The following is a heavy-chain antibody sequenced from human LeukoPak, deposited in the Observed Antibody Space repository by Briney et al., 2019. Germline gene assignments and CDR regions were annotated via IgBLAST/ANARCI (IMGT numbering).Heavy chain of an antibody. D-gene: IGHD6-19*01. CDR1: GFTFSHYW. CDR2: INNDGSST. Sequence: GGSLRLSCAASGFTFSHYWMHWVRQVPGKGLVWVSHINNDGSSTTYADSVKGRFTISGDNAKNTLYLQMNSLRAEDTAVYYCARERSGWLFDYWGQGTLVTVSS. J-gene: IGHJ4*02. CDR3: ARERSGWLFDY. V-gene: IGHV3-74*01.